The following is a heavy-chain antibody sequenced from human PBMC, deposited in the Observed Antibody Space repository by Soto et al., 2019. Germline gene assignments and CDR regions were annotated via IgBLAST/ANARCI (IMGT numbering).Heavy chain of an antibody. J-gene: IGHJ4*02. CDR3: ARLQQGNGGSGIDY. Sequence: QVQLVQSGAEVKKPGSSVKVSCKASGGTFSSYAISWVRQAPGQGLEWMGGIIPIFGTANYAQKFQGRVTITADESTSTADMEPSSLRSEDTAVYYCARLQQGNGGSGIDYWGQGTLVTVSS. CDR2: IIPIFGTA. D-gene: IGHD3-10*01. CDR1: GGTFSSYA. V-gene: IGHV1-69*12.